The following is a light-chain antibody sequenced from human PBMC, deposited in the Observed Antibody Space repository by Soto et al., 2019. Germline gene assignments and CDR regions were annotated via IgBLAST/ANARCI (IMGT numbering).Light chain of an antibody. CDR3: QQYDNLLIT. CDR1: QDISNY. CDR2: ETS. Sequence: DIQMTQSPSSLSASVGDRVTITCQASQDISNYLNWYQQKPGKAPKLLISETSNLETGVPSRFSGSGSGTDFTFTISSLQPEDIATYYCQQYDNLLITFGQGTRLEIK. V-gene: IGKV1-33*01. J-gene: IGKJ5*01.